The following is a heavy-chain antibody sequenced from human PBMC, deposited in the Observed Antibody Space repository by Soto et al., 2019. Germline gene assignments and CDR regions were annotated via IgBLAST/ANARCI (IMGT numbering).Heavy chain of an antibody. Sequence: PSETLSLTCTVSGGSISSYYWSWIRQPPGKGLEWIGYIYYSGTTSYNPSLKSRVTMSVDTFKNQVSLKLSSVTAADTAVYYCARDSYCGGDCYDYWGQGTQVTVSS. CDR2: IYYSGTT. V-gene: IGHV4-59*01. J-gene: IGHJ4*02. D-gene: IGHD2-21*01. CDR1: GGSISSYY. CDR3: ARDSYCGGDCYDY.